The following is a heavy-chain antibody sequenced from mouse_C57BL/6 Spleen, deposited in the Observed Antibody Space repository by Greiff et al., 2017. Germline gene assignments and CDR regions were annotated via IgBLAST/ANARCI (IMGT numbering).Heavy chain of an antibody. CDR3: AWGNSWYFDV. Sequence: VKVVESGAELVRPGASVKLSCKASGYTFTDYYINWVKQRPGQGLEWIARIYPGSGNTYYNEKFKGKATLTAEKSSSTAYMQLSSLTSEDSAVYFCAWGNSWYFDVWGTGTTVTVSS. D-gene: IGHD2-1*01. CDR1: GYTFTDYY. J-gene: IGHJ1*03. V-gene: IGHV1-76*01. CDR2: IYPGSGNT.